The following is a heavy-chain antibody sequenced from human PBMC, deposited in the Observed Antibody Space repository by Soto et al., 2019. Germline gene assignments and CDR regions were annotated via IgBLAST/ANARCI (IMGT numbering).Heavy chain of an antibody. D-gene: IGHD3-9*01. CDR2: ISAYNGNT. CDR1: GYTFTSYG. J-gene: IGHJ3*02. V-gene: IGHV1-18*01. Sequence: ASVKVSCKASGYTFTSYGISWVRQAPGQGPEWMGWISAYNGNTNYAQKHKGRVTMTTDTSTSTANMKLRSLRSDDTALYYCARAGDILTGPDAFDIWGQGTMVTVSS. CDR3: ARAGDILTGPDAFDI.